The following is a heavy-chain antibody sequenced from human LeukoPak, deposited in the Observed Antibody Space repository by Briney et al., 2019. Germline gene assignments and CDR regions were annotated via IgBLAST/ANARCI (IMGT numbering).Heavy chain of an antibody. Sequence: EASVKVSCEASGYTFTDYYMHWVRQAPGQGLEWMGWINPNSGGTNYAQKFQGRVTMTRDTSISTAYMELSRLRSDDTAVYYCARERITMVRGASDYWGQGTLVTVSS. J-gene: IGHJ4*02. D-gene: IGHD3-10*01. CDR3: ARERITMVRGASDY. CDR2: INPNSGGT. V-gene: IGHV1-2*02. CDR1: GYTFTDYY.